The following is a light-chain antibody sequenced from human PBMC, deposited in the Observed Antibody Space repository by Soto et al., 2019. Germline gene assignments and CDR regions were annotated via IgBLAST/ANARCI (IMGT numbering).Light chain of an antibody. CDR1: QGIGDT. V-gene: IGKV3-15*01. J-gene: IGKJ4*01. Sequence: EVVMRQSPATLSVSPGEGANLSCRASQGIGDTLAWYQHTPGQTPRLLIYDTSPRATGVPARFSGSRSGPEFTLTIHSLQSEDFAIYYCQPYNNWPLTFGGGTKVDIK. CDR2: DTS. CDR3: QPYNNWPLT.